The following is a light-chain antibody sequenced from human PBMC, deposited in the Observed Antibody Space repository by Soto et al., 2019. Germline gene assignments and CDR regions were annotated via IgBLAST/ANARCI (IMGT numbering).Light chain of an antibody. CDR1: QSVTSNY. CDR3: HQYDNSPFT. J-gene: IGKJ3*01. V-gene: IGKV3-20*01. CDR2: GAS. Sequence: EIVLTQSPGTLSLSPGERATLSCRASQSVTSNYLAWYQQRPGQAPRLLVYGASSRATGIPDRFSGSGSGTDFDLTISRLEPEDFAVYYCHQYDNSPFTFGPGTRVDIK.